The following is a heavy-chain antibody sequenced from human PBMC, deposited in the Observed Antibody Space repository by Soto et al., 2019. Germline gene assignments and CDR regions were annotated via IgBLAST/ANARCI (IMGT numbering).Heavy chain of an antibody. CDR2: ISYDGSKK. Sequence: QVQLLESGGGVVQPGRCLRLSCAASGCTFSSYGMHWVRQAPGKGLEWVAVISYDGSKKYYGDSVKGRFTISRDNSKKTLYLQMNSLRAADTAVYYSVKDQSLIQLWLHPESFDIWGQGTMVTVSS. D-gene: IGHD5-18*01. CDR3: VKDQSLIQLWLHPESFDI. V-gene: IGHV3-30*18. J-gene: IGHJ3*02. CDR1: GCTFSSYG.